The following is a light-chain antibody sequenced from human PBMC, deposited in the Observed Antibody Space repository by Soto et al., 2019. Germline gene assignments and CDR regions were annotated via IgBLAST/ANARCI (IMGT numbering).Light chain of an antibody. CDR2: DSN. Sequence: QSVLTQPPSVSAAPGQKVTISCSGSSSNIGNNYVSWYQHLPGTAPKLLIYDSNKRPSGIPDRFSGSKSGTSATLGITGLQTGDEADYYCASWDDSLNGPVFGGGTKLTVL. CDR1: SSNIGNNY. J-gene: IGLJ2*01. CDR3: ASWDDSLNGPV. V-gene: IGLV1-51*01.